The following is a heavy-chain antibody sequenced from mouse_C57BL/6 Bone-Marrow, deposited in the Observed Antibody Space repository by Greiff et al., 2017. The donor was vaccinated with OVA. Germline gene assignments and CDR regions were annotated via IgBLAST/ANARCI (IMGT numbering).Heavy chain of an antibody. Sequence: QVQLKQPGAELVKPGASVKLSCKASGYTFTSYWMHWVKQRPGRGLEWIGRIDPTSGGTKYNEKFKSKATLTVDKPSSTAYMQLSSLTSEDSAVSYYASADYGSSLYFDYWGQGTTLTVSS. CDR2: IDPTSGGT. J-gene: IGHJ2*01. CDR3: ASADYGSSLYFDY. V-gene: IGHV1-72*01. D-gene: IGHD1-1*01. CDR1: GYTFTSYW.